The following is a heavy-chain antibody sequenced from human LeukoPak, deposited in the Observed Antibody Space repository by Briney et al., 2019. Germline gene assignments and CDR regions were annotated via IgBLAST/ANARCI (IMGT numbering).Heavy chain of an antibody. CDR3: ARGTFLYYYYYYMDV. CDR1: GGSISSSNW. D-gene: IGHD2/OR15-2a*01. J-gene: IGHJ6*03. Sequence: NTSETLSLTCAVSGGSISSSNWWSWVRQPPGKGLEWIGEIYHSGSTNYNPSLKSRVTISVDTSKNQFSLKLSSVTAADTAVYYCARGTFLYYYYYYMDVWGKGTTVTISS. CDR2: IYHSGST. V-gene: IGHV4-4*02.